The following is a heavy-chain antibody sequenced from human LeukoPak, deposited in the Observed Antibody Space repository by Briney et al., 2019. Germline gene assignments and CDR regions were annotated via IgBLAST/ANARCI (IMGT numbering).Heavy chain of an antibody. V-gene: IGHV3-30-3*01. Sequence: PGGSLRLSCAASGFTFSSYAMHWVRQAPGQGLEWVAVISYDGSNKYYADSVKGRFTISRDNSKNTLYLQMNSLRAEDTAVYYCARVGSLDYDILTGYHDYWGQGTLVTVSS. CDR3: ARVGSLDYDILTGYHDY. CDR1: GFTFSSYA. J-gene: IGHJ4*02. D-gene: IGHD3-9*01. CDR2: ISYDGSNK.